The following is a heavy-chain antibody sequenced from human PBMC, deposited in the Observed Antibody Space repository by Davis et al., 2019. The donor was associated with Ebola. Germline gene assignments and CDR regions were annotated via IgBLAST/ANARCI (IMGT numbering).Heavy chain of an antibody. CDR2: INYSGST. V-gene: IGHV4-31*03. CDR3: ARGGTMIVEVLNYYGMDV. D-gene: IGHD3-22*01. J-gene: IGHJ6*02. Sequence: PSETLSLTCTVSGGSISSGCYYWSWIRQHPGKGLEGIGYINYSGSTYYNPSLKSRVTISVDTSKNQFTLKLSSVTAADTAVYNCARGGTMIVEVLNYYGMDVWGQGTTVTVSS. CDR1: GGSISSGCYY.